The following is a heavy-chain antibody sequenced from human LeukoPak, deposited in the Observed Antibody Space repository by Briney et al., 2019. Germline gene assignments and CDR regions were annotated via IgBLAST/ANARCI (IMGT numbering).Heavy chain of an antibody. CDR2: INHRGST. CDR1: GGSFSGYY. D-gene: IGHD3-10*01. V-gene: IGHV4-34*01. J-gene: IGHJ4*02. Sequence: PSETLSLTCAVYGGSFSGYYWSWIRQPPGKGLEWIGEINHRGSTNYNPSLKSRVTISVDTSKNQFSLKLSSVTAADTAVYYCAFGEFLDYWGQGTLVTVSS. CDR3: AFGEFLDY.